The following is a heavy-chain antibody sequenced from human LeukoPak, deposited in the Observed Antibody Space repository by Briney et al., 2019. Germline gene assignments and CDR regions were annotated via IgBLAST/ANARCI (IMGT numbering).Heavy chain of an antibody. CDR1: GFTFISYW. D-gene: IGHD2-15*01. V-gene: IGHV3-7*01. J-gene: IGHJ4*02. CDR3: AVGQMTFDY. CDR2: IKQDGSET. Sequence: PGGSLRLSCAASGFTFISYWMTWVRQAPGKGLEWVANIKQDGSETYYVDSVKGRFTISRDNAKNSLYLQMNSLRAEDTAVYYCAVGQMTFDYWGQGTLVTVSS.